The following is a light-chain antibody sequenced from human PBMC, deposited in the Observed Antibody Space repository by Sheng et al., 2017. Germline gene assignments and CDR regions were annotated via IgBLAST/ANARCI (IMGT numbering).Light chain of an antibody. CDR2: ATS. Sequence: IQLIQSPSSLSASVGDSVTITCRASQNIITYLAWYQQRPGKAPKLLLYATSMLQSGVPSRFSGRGSGTDFTLSISSLQPEDFATYFCQQLSSYPLTFGPGTKVDIK. J-gene: IGKJ3*01. CDR1: QNIITY. CDR3: QQLSSYPLT. V-gene: IGKV1-9*01.